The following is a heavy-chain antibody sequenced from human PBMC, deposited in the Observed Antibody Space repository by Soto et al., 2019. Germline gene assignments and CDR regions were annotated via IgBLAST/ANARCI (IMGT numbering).Heavy chain of an antibody. CDR2: ITPFNGNT. CDR1: GYTFTYRC. J-gene: IGHJ5*02. V-gene: IGHV1-45*02. CDR3: ARSGDYGDYNWFDP. D-gene: IGHD4-17*01. Sequence: SVKVSCKASGYTFTYRCLHWVRQAPGQALEWMGWITPFNGNTNYAQKFQDRVTITRDRSMSTAYMELSSLRSEDTAMYYCARSGDYGDYNWFDPWGQGTLVTVSS.